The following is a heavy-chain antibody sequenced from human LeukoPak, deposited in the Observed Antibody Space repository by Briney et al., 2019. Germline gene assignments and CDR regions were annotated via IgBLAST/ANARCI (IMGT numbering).Heavy chain of an antibody. V-gene: IGHV3-15*01. J-gene: IGHJ4*02. CDR3: TTDDYYDSSGYYRYYFDY. Sequence: PGGSLRLSCAASGFTFSNAWMSWVRQAPGKGLEWVGRIKSKTDGGTTDYAAPVKGRFTISRDDSKNTLYLQMNSLKTEDTAVYYCTTDDYYDSSGYYRYYFDYWGQGTLVTVSS. D-gene: IGHD3-22*01. CDR2: IKSKTDGGTT. CDR1: GFTFSNAW.